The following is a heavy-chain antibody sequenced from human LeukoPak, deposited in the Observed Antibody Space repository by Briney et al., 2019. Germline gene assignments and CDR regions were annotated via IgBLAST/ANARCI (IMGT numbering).Heavy chain of an antibody. CDR1: GFSFSRNG. V-gene: IGHV3-30*18. Sequence: GRSLRLSCAASGFSFSRNGMHWVRQAPGKGLEWVAVISYDGSTKYYADFVRGRFTISRDNSKNTLYLQINSVGAEDTAVYYCPNGDHFYFEYWGQGTLVTVSS. D-gene: IGHD3-3*01. CDR3: PNGDHFYFEY. J-gene: IGHJ4*02. CDR2: ISYDGSTK.